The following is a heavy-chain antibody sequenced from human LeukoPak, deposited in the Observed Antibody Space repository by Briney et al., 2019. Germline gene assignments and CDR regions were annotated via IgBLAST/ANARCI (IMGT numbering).Heavy chain of an antibody. J-gene: IGHJ4*02. CDR2: VHYSGST. CDR3: AKTAYDSSGNFFDY. V-gene: IGHV4-59*01. Sequence: SETLSLTCTVSGDSISSYYWSWIRQPPGKGLEWIAYVHYSGSTNYNPSLKSRVTISIDPSNNQFSLKVRSVTAADTAVYYCAKTAYDSSGNFFDYWGQGILVSV. D-gene: IGHD3-22*01. CDR1: GDSISSYY.